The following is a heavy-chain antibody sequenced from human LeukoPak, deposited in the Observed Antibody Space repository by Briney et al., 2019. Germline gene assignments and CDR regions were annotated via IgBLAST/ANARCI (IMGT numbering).Heavy chain of an antibody. D-gene: IGHD3-16*01. Sequence: GGSLRLSCAASGFTFRTSGMRWVRQAPGKGLEWVTFIRYDGSDKFYADSVRGRFTISRDNSKNTLFLQLNSLRVEDTAVYYCAKRADYYDSSRALYDAFDLWGQGTMVTVSS. CDR2: IRYDGSDK. V-gene: IGHV3-30*02. CDR3: AKRADYYDSSRALYDAFDL. CDR1: GFTFRTSG. J-gene: IGHJ3*01.